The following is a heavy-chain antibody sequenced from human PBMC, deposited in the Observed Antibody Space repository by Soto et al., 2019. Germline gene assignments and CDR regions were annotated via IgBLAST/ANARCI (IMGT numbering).Heavy chain of an antibody. CDR3: ARAAYDILTGYSPYYYYGMDV. J-gene: IGHJ6*02. V-gene: IGHV1-18*01. Sequence: GASVKVSCKASGYTFTSYGISWVRQAPGQGLEWMGWISAYNGNTNYAQKLQGRVTMTTDTSTSTAYMELRSLRSDDTAVYYCARAAYDILTGYSPYYYYGMDVWGQGTTVTVSS. CDR2: ISAYNGNT. D-gene: IGHD3-9*01. CDR1: GYTFTSYG.